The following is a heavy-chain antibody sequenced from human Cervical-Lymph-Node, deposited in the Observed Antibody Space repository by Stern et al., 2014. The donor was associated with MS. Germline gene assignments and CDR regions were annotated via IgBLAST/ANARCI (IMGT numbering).Heavy chain of an antibody. J-gene: IGHJ4*02. CDR1: GGSISSGGYY. CDR3: ARGRVLGAPAYYFDY. V-gene: IGHV4-31*03. CDR2: IYYSGST. Sequence: QLQLQESGPGLVKPSQTLSLTCTVSGGSISSGGYYWSWIRQHPGKGLEGIGYIYYSGSTYYNPSLKSRVTISVDTSKNQFSLKLSSVTAADTAVYYCARGRVLGAPAYYFDYWGQGTLVTVSS. D-gene: IGHD2-8*01.